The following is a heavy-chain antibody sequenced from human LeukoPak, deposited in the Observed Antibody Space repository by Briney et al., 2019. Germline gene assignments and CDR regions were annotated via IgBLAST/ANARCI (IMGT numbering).Heavy chain of an antibody. Sequence: SQTRSLTCSVSGGSVSSNNHYWTWIRQPPGKGLEWIGYISYSGNTYYNPSLKSRIIISVDTSKNQFSLSLISVTAADTAVYYCGRGLDRYQPLQARGQGTLVTVSS. V-gene: IGHV4-30-4*01. CDR3: GRGLDRYQPLQA. CDR2: ISYSGNT. J-gene: IGHJ4*02. D-gene: IGHD2-2*01. CDR1: GGSVSSNNHY.